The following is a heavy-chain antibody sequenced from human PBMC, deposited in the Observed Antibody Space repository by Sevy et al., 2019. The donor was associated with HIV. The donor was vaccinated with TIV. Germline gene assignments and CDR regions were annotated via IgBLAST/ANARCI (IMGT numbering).Heavy chain of an antibody. CDR1: GFTFNIYS. V-gene: IGHV3-21*01. J-gene: IGHJ4*02. CDR3: ARGRGDARADSFDY. D-gene: IGHD2-21*02. CDR2: ISGDSSYI. Sequence: SGFLRLSCAASGFTFNIYSMNWVRQAPGKGLEWVSSISGDSSYIFYADSLMGRFTTSRDNAKNSLYLQMSSLRVEDTAVYYCARGRGDARADSFDYWGQGTLVIVSS.